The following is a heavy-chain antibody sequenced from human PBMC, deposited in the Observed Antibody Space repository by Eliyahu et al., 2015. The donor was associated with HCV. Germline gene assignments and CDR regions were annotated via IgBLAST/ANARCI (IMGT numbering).Heavy chain of an antibody. CDR2: ISSTSSYI. CDR1: GFTFRVYS. J-gene: IGHJ3*02. CDR3: VREDAFDI. Sequence: EVQLVESGGGLVKPGGSLRLSCAASGFTFRVYSMNWVRQAPGKGLEWVSSISSTSSYIYYADSVKGRFTISRDNAKNSLYLQMNILRAEDTAVYYCVREDAFDIWGQGTMVTVSS. V-gene: IGHV3-21*01.